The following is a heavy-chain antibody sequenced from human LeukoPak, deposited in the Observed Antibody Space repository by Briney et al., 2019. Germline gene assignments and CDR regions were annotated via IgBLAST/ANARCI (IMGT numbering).Heavy chain of an antibody. D-gene: IGHD5-18*01. CDR3: ARALLVDIYGYYFDY. V-gene: IGHV1-69*05. CDR2: FIPIFGTA. CDR1: RGTFSSYA. Sequence: GASVQVSCKASRGTFSSYAISWVRQAPGQGLEWMGGFIPIFGTANYAQKFQGRVTITTDESTSTAYMALSSLRSEDTAVYYCARALLVDIYGYYFDYWGQGTLVTVSA. J-gene: IGHJ4*02.